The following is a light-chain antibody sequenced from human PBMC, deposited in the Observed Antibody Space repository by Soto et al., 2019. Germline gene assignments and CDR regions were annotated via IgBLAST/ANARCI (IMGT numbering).Light chain of an antibody. Sequence: QSVLTQPASVSGSPGQSITIFCTGTSSDVGSYNIVSWYQQHPGKAPKLMIYEGSKRPSGVSNRFSGSKSGNTASLTISGLQAEDEADYYCCSYAGSSTLVVFGGGTKLTVL. J-gene: IGLJ2*01. CDR1: SSDVGSYNI. V-gene: IGLV2-23*01. CDR3: CSYAGSSTLVV. CDR2: EGS.